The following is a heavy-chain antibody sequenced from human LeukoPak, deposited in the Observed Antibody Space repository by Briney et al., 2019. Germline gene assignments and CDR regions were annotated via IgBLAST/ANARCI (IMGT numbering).Heavy chain of an antibody. Sequence: ASVKVSCTASGYTFTSNYIHWVRQAPGQGLEWMGMIYPRDGSTSYAQKFQGRVSVTRDTSTSTVHMELSGLRSEDTAVYYCARDQEGFDYWGQGTLVTVSS. V-gene: IGHV1-46*01. CDR1: GYTFTSNY. J-gene: IGHJ4*02. CDR2: IYPRDGST. CDR3: ARDQEGFDY.